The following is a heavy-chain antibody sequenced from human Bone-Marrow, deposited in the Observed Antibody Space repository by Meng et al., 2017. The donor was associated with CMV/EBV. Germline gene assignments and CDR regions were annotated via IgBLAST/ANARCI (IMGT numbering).Heavy chain of an antibody. Sequence: ASVKVSCKASGYTFTSYYMHWERQAPGQGLEWMGIINPSGGSTSYAQKFQGRVTMTRDTSTSTVYMELSSLRSEDTAVYYCASVSSIAARPFDYWGQGTLVTVS. V-gene: IGHV1-46*01. J-gene: IGHJ4*02. CDR3: ASVSSIAARPFDY. CDR1: GYTFTSYY. CDR2: INPSGGST. D-gene: IGHD6-6*01.